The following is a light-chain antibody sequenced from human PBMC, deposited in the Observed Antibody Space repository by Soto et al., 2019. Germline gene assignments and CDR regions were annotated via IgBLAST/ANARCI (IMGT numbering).Light chain of an antibody. CDR3: SSYTSSSTLRV. CDR2: DVS. J-gene: IGLJ2*01. V-gene: IGLV2-14*01. CDR1: SSDVGGYNY. Sequence: QSALTQPASVAGSPGQSITISCTGTSSDVGGYNYVSWYQQHPGKAPKLMIYDVSNRTSGVSNRFSGSKSGNTDSLTISGLQAEDEADYYCSSYTSSSTLRVFGGGTKLTVL.